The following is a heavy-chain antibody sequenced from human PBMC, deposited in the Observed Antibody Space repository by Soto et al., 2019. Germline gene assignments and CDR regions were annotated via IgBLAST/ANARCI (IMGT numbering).Heavy chain of an antibody. J-gene: IGHJ6*02. CDR2: ITPIFDTA. Sequence: SVKVSCKASGGTFSSYAISWVRQSPGQGLEWMGGITPIFDTANYAQKFQGRVTITAAESTSTAYMELSSLRSEDSAVYSCGRDLGSYYDFWSGYSVGMGVWGRGSRVTVSS. CDR1: GGTFSSYA. CDR3: GRDLGSYYDFWSGYSVGMGV. D-gene: IGHD3-3*01. V-gene: IGHV1-69*13.